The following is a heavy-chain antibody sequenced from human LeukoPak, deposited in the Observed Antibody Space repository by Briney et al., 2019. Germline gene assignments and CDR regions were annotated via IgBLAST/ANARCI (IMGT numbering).Heavy chain of an antibody. CDR1: AFTFSDNY. D-gene: IGHD1-14*01. Sequence: GGSLRLSCAVSAFTFSDNYMTWIRQAPGKGLESVSYISPSGTDISYADSVKGRFTISRDNAKNSLYLQMNSMRAEDTAVYYCSRDPRNLDYWGQGTLVTVSS. J-gene: IGHJ4*02. V-gene: IGHV3-11*01. CDR3: SRDPRNLDY. CDR2: ISPSGTDI.